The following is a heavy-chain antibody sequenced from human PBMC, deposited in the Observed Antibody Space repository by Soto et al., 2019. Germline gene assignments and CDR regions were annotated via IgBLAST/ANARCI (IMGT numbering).Heavy chain of an antibody. V-gene: IGHV3-23*01. D-gene: IGHD3-3*01. CDR2: ISGCGGST. J-gene: IGHJ6*03. Sequence: GGSLRLSCAASGFTFSSYAMSWVRQAPGKGLEWVSAISGCGGSTYYADSVKGRFTISRDNSKNTLYLQMNSLRAEDTAVYYCAKGVNYDFWSGSHYYMDVWGKGTTVTVSS. CDR3: AKGVNYDFWSGSHYYMDV. CDR1: GFTFSSYA.